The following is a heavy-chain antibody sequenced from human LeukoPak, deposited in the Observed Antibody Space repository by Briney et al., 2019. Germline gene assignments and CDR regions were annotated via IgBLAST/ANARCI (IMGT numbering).Heavy chain of an antibody. CDR2: INHSGST. J-gene: IGHJ5*02. CDR3: ARKTKRQLVRGWFDP. Sequence: SETLXXXXXVXXGSFSGYYXSWIRQPPGKGLEWIGEINHSGSTNYNPSLTSRGTISVDTTKNKFSLKLSSVTAAGTAVYYCARKTKRQLVRGWFDPWGQGTLVTVSS. V-gene: IGHV4-34*01. D-gene: IGHD6-6*01. CDR1: XGSFSGYY.